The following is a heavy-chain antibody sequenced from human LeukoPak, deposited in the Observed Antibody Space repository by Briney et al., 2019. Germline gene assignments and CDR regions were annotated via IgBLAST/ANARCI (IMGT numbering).Heavy chain of an antibody. CDR2: INPSGGST. CDR1: GYTFTGYY. J-gene: IGHJ4*02. D-gene: IGHD5-24*01. CDR3: ARANGYNGLDY. Sequence: GASVKVSCKASGYTFTGYYMHWVRQAPGQGLEWMGIINPSGGSTSYAQKVQGRVTMTRDMSTSTVYMELSSLRSEDTAVYHCARANGYNGLDYWGQGTLVTVSS. V-gene: IGHV1-46*01.